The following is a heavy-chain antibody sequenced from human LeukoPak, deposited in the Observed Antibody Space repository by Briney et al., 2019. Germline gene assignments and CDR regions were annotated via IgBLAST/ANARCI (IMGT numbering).Heavy chain of an antibody. CDR1: GFTVSSNY. Sequence: GGSLRLSCAASGFTVSSNYMSWVRQAPGKGLEWVSVIYSGGSTYYADSVKGRFTISSDNGKNSLYLQMNSLRAEDTAVYYCARVDSSSWYAPHWGQGTLVTVSS. V-gene: IGHV3-53*01. CDR3: ARVDSSSWYAPH. D-gene: IGHD6-13*01. J-gene: IGHJ4*02. CDR2: IYSGGST.